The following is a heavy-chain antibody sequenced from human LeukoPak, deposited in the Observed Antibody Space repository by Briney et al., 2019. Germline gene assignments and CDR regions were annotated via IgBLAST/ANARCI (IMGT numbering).Heavy chain of an antibody. V-gene: IGHV1-2*02. CDR3: VRGGGNYYVDY. CDR1: GYTLSIYN. CDR2: IRPSSGDT. D-gene: IGHD1-7*01. Sequence: GASVKVSCKASGYTLSIYNILWVRQAPGQGLEWMGWIRPSSGDTKFAQSFQDRVTMTRDTSISTAYMELNRLRTDDTAVYYCVRGGGNYYVDYWGQGAPVTVSS. J-gene: IGHJ4*02.